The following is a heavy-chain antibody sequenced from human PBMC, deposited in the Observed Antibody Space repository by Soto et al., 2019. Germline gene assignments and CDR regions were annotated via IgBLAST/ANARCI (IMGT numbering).Heavy chain of an antibody. J-gene: IGHJ4*02. CDR3: VSQRTTVPTQAYFDY. D-gene: IGHD4-17*01. CDR2: VYYRGRS. CDR1: GCSVPNSSYY. V-gene: IGHV4-39*01. Sequence: PXETLCPTFTVSGCSVPNSSYYWGWIRQSPGKGLEWIGSVYYRGRSYSKSSVKSRVTISVDTSKNRFSLSLNSVTASDTAVYFCVSQRTTVPTQAYFDYWGPGTLVTVSS.